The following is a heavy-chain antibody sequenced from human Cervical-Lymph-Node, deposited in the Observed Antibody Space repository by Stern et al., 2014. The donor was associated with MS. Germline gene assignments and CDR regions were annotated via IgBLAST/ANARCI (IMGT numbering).Heavy chain of an antibody. Sequence: QVQLVQSGAEVKKPGASVKVSCKASGYTFTDYYMHWVRQAPGQGLEWMGWINPKSGGTSYAQKFQGRVTMTRDTSISTAYMEVNSLRSDDTAVYYCAITGRSSHGLFDYWGQGTLVTVSS. J-gene: IGHJ4*02. D-gene: IGHD6-6*01. CDR1: GYTFTDYY. V-gene: IGHV1-2*02. CDR2: INPKSGGT. CDR3: AITGRSSHGLFDY.